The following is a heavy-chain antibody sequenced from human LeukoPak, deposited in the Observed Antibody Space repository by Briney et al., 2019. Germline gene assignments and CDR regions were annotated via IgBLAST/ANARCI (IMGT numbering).Heavy chain of an antibody. D-gene: IGHD3-10*01. CDR2: VSNSGSTL. CDR1: GFAFSDFY. J-gene: IGHJ4*02. CDR3: ARDALGSYDY. Sequence: TGGSLRLSCAASGFAFSDFYMFWIRQAPGKGLEWISYVSNSGSTLYYADSVKGRFTISRDNDKNLLYLQMKSLRADDTAVYYCARDALGSYDYWGQGTLVTVSS. V-gene: IGHV3-11*01.